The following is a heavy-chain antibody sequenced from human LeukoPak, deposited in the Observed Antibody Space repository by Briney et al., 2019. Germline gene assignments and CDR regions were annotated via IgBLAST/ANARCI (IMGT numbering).Heavy chain of an antibody. CDR2: INPNSGGT. J-gene: IGHJ4*02. Sequence: ASVKVSCKASGYTFTGYYMHWVRQAPGQGLEWMGWINPNSGGTNYAQKFQDRVTMTRDTSISTAYMELSRLRSDDTAVYYCARGSPYDSSGFRGYTAGYWGQGTLVTVSS. V-gene: IGHV1-2*02. CDR3: ARGSPYDSSGFRGYTAGY. CDR1: GYTFTGYY. D-gene: IGHD3-22*01.